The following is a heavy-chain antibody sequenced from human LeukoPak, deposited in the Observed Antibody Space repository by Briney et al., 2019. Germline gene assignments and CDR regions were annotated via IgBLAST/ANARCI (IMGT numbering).Heavy chain of an antibody. J-gene: IGHJ4*02. D-gene: IGHD3-22*01. CDR3: ARDMYYDSSGYYFDY. Sequence: GASVKVSCKASGYTFTSYGISWVRQAPGKGLRGRGWISAYNGNTNYAQKLQGRVTMTTDTSTSTAYMELRSLRSDDTAVYYCARDMYYDSSGYYFDYWGQGTLVTVSS. CDR1: GYTFTSYG. V-gene: IGHV1-18*01. CDR2: ISAYNGNT.